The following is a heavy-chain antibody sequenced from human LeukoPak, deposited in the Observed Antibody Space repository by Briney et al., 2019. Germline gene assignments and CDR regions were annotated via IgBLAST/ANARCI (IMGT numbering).Heavy chain of an antibody. CDR3: ASAPYDSSGYYLN. Sequence: GGSLRLSCAASGFTFSSYSMTWVRQAPGKGLEWVSSISSSSSYIYYADSVKGRFTISRDSAKNSLYLQMNSLRAEDTAVYYCASAPYDSSGYYLNWGQGTLVTVSS. V-gene: IGHV3-21*01. D-gene: IGHD3-22*01. CDR2: ISSSSSYI. J-gene: IGHJ4*02. CDR1: GFTFSSYS.